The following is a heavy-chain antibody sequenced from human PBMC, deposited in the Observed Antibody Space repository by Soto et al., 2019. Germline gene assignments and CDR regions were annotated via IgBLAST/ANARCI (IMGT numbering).Heavy chain of an antibody. CDR3: TREDYGSAFDI. V-gene: IGHV4-59*01. J-gene: IGHJ3*02. CDR2: VYYSGST. Sequence: QVQLQESGPGLGKPSETLSLTCSVSGGSISGYYWSWIRQPPGKGLEWIGYVYYSGSTNYNPSLKTRVTISVDTSKNQFSLKLSSVTAADTAVYYCTREDYGSAFDIWGQGTMVTVSS. D-gene: IGHD4-17*01. CDR1: GGSISGYY.